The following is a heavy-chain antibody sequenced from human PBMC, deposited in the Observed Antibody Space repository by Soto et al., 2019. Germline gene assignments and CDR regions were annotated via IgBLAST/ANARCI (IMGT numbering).Heavy chain of an antibody. CDR2: ISVDRGNT. D-gene: IGHD6-13*01. V-gene: IGHV1-18*01. CDR3: ARVPSYSSSWSWGYYGMDV. CDR1: GYTFNTYG. Sequence: QVQLVQSGAEVKKPGASVKVSCKASGYTFNTYGVSWVRQAPGQGLEWMGWISVDRGNTNYAQKFQGRVTVTTDTATNTAYMELRSLRPDDTAVYYCARVPSYSSSWSWGYYGMDVWGQGTTVTVSS. J-gene: IGHJ6*02.